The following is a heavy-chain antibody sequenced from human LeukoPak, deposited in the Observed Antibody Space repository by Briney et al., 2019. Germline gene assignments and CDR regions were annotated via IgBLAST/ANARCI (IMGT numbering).Heavy chain of an antibody. J-gene: IGHJ4*02. CDR1: GYSFTSYW. CDR2: IYPGDSDT. Sequence: GESLKISCKGSGYSFTSYWIGWVRQMPGKGLEWMGSIYPGDSDTRYSPSFQGQVTIPADKSISTAYLQWSSLKASDTAMYYCARLPEDTAMGPFDYWGQGTLVSVSS. V-gene: IGHV5-51*01. CDR3: ARLPEDTAMGPFDY. D-gene: IGHD5-18*01.